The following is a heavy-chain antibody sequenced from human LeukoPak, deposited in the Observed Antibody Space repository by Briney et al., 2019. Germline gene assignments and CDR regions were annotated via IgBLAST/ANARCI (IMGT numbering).Heavy chain of an antibody. CDR2: IRYDGSYK. D-gene: IGHD2-2*01. V-gene: IGHV3-30*02. CDR1: GFTFSSYG. Sequence: GGSLRLFCGVSGFTFSSYGMHWVRQARGEGLEWVAFIRYDGSYKYYADSVKGRFTVYRDNSKNTLYLQMNSVRAEDTTEYYCAKASGQAGYCSSTSCHYTFDYGARRTLLT. CDR3: AKASGQAGYCSSTSCHYTFDY. J-gene: IGHJ4*02.